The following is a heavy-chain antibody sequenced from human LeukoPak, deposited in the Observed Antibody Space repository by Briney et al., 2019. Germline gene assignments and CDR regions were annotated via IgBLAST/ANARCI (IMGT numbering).Heavy chain of an antibody. J-gene: IGHJ3*02. Sequence: GESLKISCKCSGYTFTTYWIGWVRQMPGKGLDWMGIIYPADSDTRYSPSFQGQVTISADKSISTAYLQWSSPKASDTAIYYCARRERRNTDAFDIWGQGTAVIVSS. CDR2: IYPADSDT. D-gene: IGHD1-26*01. CDR1: GYTFTTYW. V-gene: IGHV5-51*01. CDR3: ARRERRNTDAFDI.